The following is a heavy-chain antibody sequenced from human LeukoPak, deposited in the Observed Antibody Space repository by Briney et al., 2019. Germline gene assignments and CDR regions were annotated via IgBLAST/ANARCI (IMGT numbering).Heavy chain of an antibody. J-gene: IGHJ1*01. V-gene: IGHV4-31*03. CDR2: IYYSGST. D-gene: IGHD1-1*01. CDR3: AANGRGTTGNFQR. Sequence: PLETLSLTCTVSGASISSEGYYWSWIRQDPGKGLEWIGYIYYSGSTYYNPSLKSRVTISLDTSKNQFSLKLSSVTAADTAVYYCAANGRGTTGNFQRWGQGTLVTVSS. CDR1: GASISSEGYY.